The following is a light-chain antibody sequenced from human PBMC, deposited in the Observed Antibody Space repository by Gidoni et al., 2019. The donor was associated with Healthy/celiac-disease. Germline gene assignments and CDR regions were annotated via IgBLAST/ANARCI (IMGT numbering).Light chain of an antibody. V-gene: IGLV2-14*03. CDR2: DVS. Sequence: QSALTQPGSVSGSPGQSITISCTGTSSDVGGYNYVSWYQQHPGKAPKLMIYDVSNRPSGVSNRFSGSKSGNTASLTISGLQAEDEADYYCISYTSSSTVVFGGGTKLTVL. J-gene: IGLJ2*01. CDR3: ISYTSSSTVV. CDR1: SSDVGGYNY.